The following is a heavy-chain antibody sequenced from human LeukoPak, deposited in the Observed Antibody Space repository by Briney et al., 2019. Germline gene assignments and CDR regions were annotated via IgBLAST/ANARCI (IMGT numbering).Heavy chain of an antibody. CDR3: ARDLIAAAGAFDY. CDR1: GGSISNYY. Sequence: SETLSLTCTVSGGSISNYYWSWIRQPAGKGLEWIGRIYTSGSTNYNPSLKSRVTMSVDTSKKQFPLKLSSVTAADTAVYYCARDLIAAAGAFDYWGQGTLVTVSS. D-gene: IGHD6-13*01. CDR2: IYTSGST. V-gene: IGHV4-4*07. J-gene: IGHJ4*02.